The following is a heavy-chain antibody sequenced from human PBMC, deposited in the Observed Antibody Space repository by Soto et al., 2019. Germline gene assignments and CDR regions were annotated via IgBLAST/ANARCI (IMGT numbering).Heavy chain of an antibody. D-gene: IGHD2-21*01. CDR3: ERGSYCSHLDY. Sequence: EVQLVESGGGLVQPGGSLRLSCAASGFTFSNYAMHWVRQAPGKGLDYVSAISSNGHSTDYANSVKGRFTISRDNCMSWLQLQMGSLRAEELAASYCERGSYCSHLDYWGQGTLVPVSS. V-gene: IGHV3-64*01. J-gene: IGHJ4*02. CDR1: GFTFSNYA. CDR2: ISSNGHST.